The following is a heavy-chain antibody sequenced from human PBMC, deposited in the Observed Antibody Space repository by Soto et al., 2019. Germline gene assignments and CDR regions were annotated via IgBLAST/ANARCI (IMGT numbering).Heavy chain of an antibody. CDR1: GGTFSSYA. J-gene: IGHJ3*02. CDR2: IIPIFGTA. V-gene: IGHV1-69*13. CDR3: ARDRTTSIVGAPDAFDI. Sequence: SVKVSCKSSGGTFSSYAISWVRQAPGQGLEWMGGIIPIFGTANYAQKFQGRVTITADESTSTAYMELSSLRSEDTAVYYCARDRTTSIVGAPDAFDIWGQGTMVTVSS. D-gene: IGHD1-26*01.